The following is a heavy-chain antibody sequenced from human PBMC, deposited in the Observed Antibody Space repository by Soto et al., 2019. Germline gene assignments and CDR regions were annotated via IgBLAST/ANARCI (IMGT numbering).Heavy chain of an antibody. V-gene: IGHV3-7*01. Sequence: GGSLRLSCAASGFTFSSYWMNWVRQAPGKGLEWVANINEDGSGKYYVDSVKGRFTISRDNAKNSLYLEMNSLRVEDTAVYYCARDNSGYYWGQGALVTVSS. CDR1: GFTFSSYW. CDR3: ARDNSGYY. J-gene: IGHJ4*02. CDR2: INEDGSGK. D-gene: IGHD6-25*01.